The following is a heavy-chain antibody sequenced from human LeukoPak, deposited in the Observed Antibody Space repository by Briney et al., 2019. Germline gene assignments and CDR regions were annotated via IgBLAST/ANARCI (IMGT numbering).Heavy chain of an antibody. Sequence: SQTLSLTCTVSGGSISSDGYYWSWIRQYPGQGLEWIGYIYYSGSTYYNPSLKSRVTISVDTSKNQFSLKLNSVTAADTAVYYCARGLSKYYFDYWGQGSLVTVSS. CDR3: ARGLSKYYFDY. V-gene: IGHV4-31*03. J-gene: IGHJ4*02. CDR2: IYYSGST. D-gene: IGHD2-21*02. CDR1: GGSISSDGYY.